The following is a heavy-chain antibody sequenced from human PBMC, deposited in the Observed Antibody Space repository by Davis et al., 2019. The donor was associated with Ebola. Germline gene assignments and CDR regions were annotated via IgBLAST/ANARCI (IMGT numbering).Heavy chain of an antibody. J-gene: IGHJ6*02. Sequence: SETLSLTCAVSGGSISSGGYSWSWIRQPPGKGLEWIGYIYYSGSTNYNPSLKSRVTISVDTSKNQFSLKLSSVTAADTAVYYCARVDYYYYGMDVWGQGTTVTVSS. V-gene: IGHV4-61*08. CDR1: GGSISSGGYS. CDR2: IYYSGST. CDR3: ARVDYYYYGMDV.